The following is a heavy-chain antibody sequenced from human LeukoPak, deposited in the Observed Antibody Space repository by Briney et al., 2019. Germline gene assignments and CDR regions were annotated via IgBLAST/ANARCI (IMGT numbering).Heavy chain of an antibody. CDR1: GYTFTGHL. J-gene: IGHJ5*02. Sequence: ASVKVSCKASGYTFTGHLIHWVRQAPGQGLEWVGWINPNSGGARYAQKFQDRVTMTRDTSISTAYMGLSRLRSDDTAVYYCAKGRVVAGSKSLTYHWLDPWGQGTLVTVSS. CDR3: AKGRVVAGSKSLTYHWLDP. CDR2: INPNSGGA. V-gene: IGHV1-2*02. D-gene: IGHD6-19*01.